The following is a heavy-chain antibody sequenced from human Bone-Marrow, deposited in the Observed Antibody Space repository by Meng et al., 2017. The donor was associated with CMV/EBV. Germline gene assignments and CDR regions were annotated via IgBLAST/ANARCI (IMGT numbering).Heavy chain of an antibody. Sequence: TPDNTSASQGLSWLRQNPGQGLQWMEWISTSNGNTHYSDKFKGRVTMSIDTSTSTAYMELRSLQSDDTAVYYCARLAAGANFLDSWGQGTLVTVSS. D-gene: IGHD7-27*01. CDR2: ISTSNGNT. CDR3: ARLAAGANFLDS. V-gene: IGHV1-18*01. J-gene: IGHJ4*02. CDR1: DNTSASQG.